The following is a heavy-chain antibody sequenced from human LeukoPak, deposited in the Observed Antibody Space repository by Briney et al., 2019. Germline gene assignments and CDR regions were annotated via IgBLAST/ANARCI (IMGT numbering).Heavy chain of an antibody. J-gene: IGHJ5*02. Sequence: ASVKVSCKASGYTFTGYYMHWVRQAPGQGLEWMGWINPNSGGTNYAQKFQGRVTMTRDTSIRTAYMELSRLRSDDTAVYYCARVELRGEEWFDPWGQGTLVTVSS. CDR1: GYTFTGYY. V-gene: IGHV1-2*02. D-gene: IGHD1-7*01. CDR2: INPNSGGT. CDR3: ARVELRGEEWFDP.